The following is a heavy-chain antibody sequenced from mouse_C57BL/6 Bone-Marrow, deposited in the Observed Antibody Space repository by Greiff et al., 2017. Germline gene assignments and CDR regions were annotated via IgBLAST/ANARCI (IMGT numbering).Heavy chain of an antibody. CDR2: IHPSDSDT. V-gene: IGHV1-74*01. J-gene: IGHJ2*01. Sequence: QVQLQQSVAELVRPGASVKLSCTASGFNIKNTYMHWVKQRPGQGLEWIGRIHPSDSDTNYNQKFKGKATLTVDKSSSTAYMQLSSLTSEDSAVYYCAIGTASSYFDYWGQGTTLTVSS. CDR3: AIGTASSYFDY. D-gene: IGHD3-3*01. CDR1: GFNIKNTY.